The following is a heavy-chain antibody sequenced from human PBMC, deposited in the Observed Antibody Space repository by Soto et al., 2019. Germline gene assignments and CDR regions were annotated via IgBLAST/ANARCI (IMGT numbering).Heavy chain of an antibody. CDR2: IYYSGST. CDR3: ARSSYYYDGGGNDY. CDR1: GGSISSSSYY. D-gene: IGHD3-22*01. J-gene: IGHJ4*02. Sequence: QLQLQESGPGLVKPSETLSLTCTVSGGSISSSSYYWGWIRQPPGKGLEWIGSIYYSGSTYYNPSCQSRVTISVDTSENQFSLKLRSVTAADTAVYYCARSSYYYDGGGNDYWGQGTLVTVSS. V-gene: IGHV4-39*01.